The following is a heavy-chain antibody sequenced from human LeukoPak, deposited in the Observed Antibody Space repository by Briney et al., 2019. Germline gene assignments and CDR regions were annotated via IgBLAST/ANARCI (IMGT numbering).Heavy chain of an antibody. V-gene: IGHV3-21*01. Sequence: PGGSLRLSCAASGFTFSSYSMNWVRQAPGKGLEWVSSISSSSSYIYYADSVKGRFTISRDNAKNSLYLQMNSLRAEDTAAYYCARDGDYGAYFDYWGQGTLATVSS. CDR1: GFTFSSYS. J-gene: IGHJ4*02. CDR2: ISSSSSYI. CDR3: ARDGDYGAYFDY. D-gene: IGHD4-17*01.